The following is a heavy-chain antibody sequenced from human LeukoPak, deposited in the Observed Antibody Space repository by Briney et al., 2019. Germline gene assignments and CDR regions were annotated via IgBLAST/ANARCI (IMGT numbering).Heavy chain of an antibody. Sequence: GGSLRLSCAVSGFTFSSYKMNWVRRAPGKGLEWVSYISSSGSTTYYADSVKGRFTISRDNAKNSLFLQLNSLRDEDTAVYYCARGLVAPDYWGEGTLVTASS. J-gene: IGHJ4*02. V-gene: IGHV3-48*02. CDR1: GFTFSSYK. CDR3: ARGLVAPDY. D-gene: IGHD5-12*01. CDR2: ISSSGSTT.